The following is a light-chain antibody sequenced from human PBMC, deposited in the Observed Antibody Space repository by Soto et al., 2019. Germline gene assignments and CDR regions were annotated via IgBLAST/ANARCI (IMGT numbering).Light chain of an antibody. Sequence: DFVMTQSPESLAVSLGERATINCKSSQSVLYSPNNKNYLAWYQQKPGQPPKLLIYWASTRESGVPDRLRGRGSGTDFTLTLSSLQAEDVAVYFCQQYLSTRSITFGGGTKVEIK. CDR1: QSVLYSPNNKNY. CDR3: QQYLSTRSIT. J-gene: IGKJ4*01. CDR2: WAS. V-gene: IGKV4-1*01.